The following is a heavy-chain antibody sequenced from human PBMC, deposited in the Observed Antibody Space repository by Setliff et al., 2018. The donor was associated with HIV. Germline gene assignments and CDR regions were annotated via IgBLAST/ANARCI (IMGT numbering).Heavy chain of an antibody. CDR1: GFTFSSYG. V-gene: IGHV3-30*02. D-gene: IGHD3-22*01. CDR2: IRYDGSNK. Sequence: PGGSLRLSCAASGFTFSSYGMHWVRQAPGKGLEWVAFIRYDGSNKYYADSVKCRFTISRDNSKNTLYLQMNSLRAEDTAVYYCAKDRYYDSSGSPFDYWGQGTLVTVSS. J-gene: IGHJ4*02. CDR3: AKDRYYDSSGSPFDY.